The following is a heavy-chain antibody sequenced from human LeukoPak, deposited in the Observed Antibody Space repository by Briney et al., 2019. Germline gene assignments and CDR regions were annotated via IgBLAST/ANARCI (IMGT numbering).Heavy chain of an antibody. J-gene: IGHJ4*02. CDR2: TYYRSKWYS. D-gene: IGHD1-26*01. CDR3: AREVGLRREPHKTYYFDY. V-gene: IGHV6-1*01. CDR1: GDSVSSNSAA. Sequence: SQTLSLTCAISGDSVSSNSAAWNWIRQSPSRGLEWLGRTYYRSKWYSDYAVSVKSRITINPDTSKNQFSLQLNSVTPEDTAVYYCAREVGLRREPHKTYYFDYWGQGTLVTVSS.